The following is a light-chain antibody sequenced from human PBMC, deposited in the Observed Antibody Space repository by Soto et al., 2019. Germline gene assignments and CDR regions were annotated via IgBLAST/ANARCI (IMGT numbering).Light chain of an antibody. CDR3: SSYAGSNNFV. CDR2: EVS. V-gene: IGLV2-8*01. CDR1: SSDVGGYNY. Sequence: QSALTRTPAAYWSPGQSVTISCTGTSSDVGGYNYVSWYQQHPGKAPKLMIYEVSKRPSGVPDRFSGSKSGNTASLTVSGLQAEDEADYYCSSYAGSNNFVFGTGTKGTVL. J-gene: IGLJ1*01.